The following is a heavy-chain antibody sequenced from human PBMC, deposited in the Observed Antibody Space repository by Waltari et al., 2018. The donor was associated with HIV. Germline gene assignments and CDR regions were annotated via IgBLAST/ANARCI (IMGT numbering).Heavy chain of an antibody. CDR2: INSDGSST. D-gene: IGHD2-2*01. J-gene: IGHJ4*02. Sequence: EVQLVESGGGLVQPGGSLRLSCAASGFTFSSYWMHWVRQAPGKGLVWVTRINSDGSSTSYADSVKGRFTSSRDNAKNTLYRQMNSLRAEDTAVYYCARVGYCSSTSCPAIDYWGQGTLVTVSS. CDR3: ARVGYCSSTSCPAIDY. V-gene: IGHV3-74*01. CDR1: GFTFSSYW.